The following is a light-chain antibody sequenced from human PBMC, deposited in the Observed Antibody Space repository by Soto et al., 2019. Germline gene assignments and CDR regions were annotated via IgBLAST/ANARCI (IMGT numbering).Light chain of an antibody. Sequence: DIQMTQSPSSLSASVGDRVTITCRASQSITSYLNWYQQKPGKAPQLLIYAASSLQSGVPSRFSGSGSGTDVTLTISSLQPEDFATYFCQQSYSTHWTFGQGTKVEVK. J-gene: IGKJ1*01. CDR2: AAS. CDR3: QQSYSTHWT. V-gene: IGKV1-39*01. CDR1: QSITSY.